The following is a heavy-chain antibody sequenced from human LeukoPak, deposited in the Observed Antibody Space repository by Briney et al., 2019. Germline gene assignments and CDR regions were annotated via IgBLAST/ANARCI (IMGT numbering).Heavy chain of an antibody. V-gene: IGHV3-23*01. Sequence: PAGSLRLSCAASGFTFSSYVMSWVRQAPGKGLEWVSAISGSGGSTYYADSVKGRFTISRDNSKNTLDLQMNSLRVEDTAVYFCATTVAGTGGYFDYWGQGTLVTVSS. J-gene: IGHJ4*02. CDR1: GFTFSSYV. CDR3: ATTVAGTGGYFDY. CDR2: ISGSGGST. D-gene: IGHD6-19*01.